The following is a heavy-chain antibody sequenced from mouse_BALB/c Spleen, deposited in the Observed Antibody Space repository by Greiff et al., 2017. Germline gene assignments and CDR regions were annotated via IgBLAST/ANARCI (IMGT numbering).Heavy chain of an antibody. D-gene: IGHD1-1*01. CDR1: GFTFSSYA. V-gene: IGHV5-9-4*01. Sequence: DVKLVESGGGLVKPGGSLKLSCAASGFTFSSYAMSWVRQSPEKRLEWVAEISSGGSYTYYPDTVTGRFTISRDNAKNTLYLEMSSLRSEDTAMYYCARPHYYGSRRGAMDYWGQGTSVTVSS. CDR3: ARPHYYGSRRGAMDY. J-gene: IGHJ4*01. CDR2: ISSGGSYT.